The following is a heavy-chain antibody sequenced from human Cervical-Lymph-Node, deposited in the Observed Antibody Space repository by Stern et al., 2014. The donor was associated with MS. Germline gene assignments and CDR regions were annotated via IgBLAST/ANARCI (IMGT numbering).Heavy chain of an antibody. J-gene: IGHJ5*02. CDR1: GGRFTSYA. CDR3: VERDAWFDP. V-gene: IGHV1-69*06. D-gene: IGHD1-1*01. CDR2: AIPTICST. Sequence: VHLVESGAEVKKPGSSVNVSCTASGGRFTSYAISWVRQGTGQGLEWLGGAIPTICSTNYSQKCQGRLTITADKSSNIAYMELRSLTTEDTAIYYCVERDAWFDPWGPGTLVTVSS.